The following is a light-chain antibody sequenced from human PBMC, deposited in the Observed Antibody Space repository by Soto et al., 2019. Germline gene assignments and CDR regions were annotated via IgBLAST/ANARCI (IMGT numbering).Light chain of an antibody. CDR2: LEGSGSF. CDR3: ETWDINTHVV. Sequence: QPVLTQSSSASASLGSSVKLTCTLSSGHGSYIIAWHQQQPGKAPRYLMNLEGSGSFNKGSGVPDRFSGSSSGADRYLTISNLQFEDEADYYCETWDINTHVVFGGGTKVTVL. J-gene: IGLJ2*01. V-gene: IGLV4-60*02. CDR1: SGHGSYI.